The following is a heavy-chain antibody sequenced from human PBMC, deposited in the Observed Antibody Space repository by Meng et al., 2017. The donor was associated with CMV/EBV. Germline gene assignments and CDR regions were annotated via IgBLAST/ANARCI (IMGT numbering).Heavy chain of an antibody. CDR3: ARDIVVVPAATPWTGGMDV. CDR1: GFTFSSYG. V-gene: IGHV3-30*02. Sequence: GESLKISCAASGFTFSSYGMHWVRQAPGKGLEWVAFIRYDGSNKYYADSVKGRFTISRDNSKNTLYLQMNSLRAEDTAVYYCARDIVVVPAATPWTGGMDVWGQGTTVTVSS. CDR2: IRYDGSNK. D-gene: IGHD2-2*01. J-gene: IGHJ6*02.